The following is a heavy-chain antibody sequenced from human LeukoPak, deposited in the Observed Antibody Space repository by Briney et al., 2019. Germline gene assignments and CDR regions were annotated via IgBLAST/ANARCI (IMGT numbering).Heavy chain of an antibody. CDR3: ARRRGGCSGGSCYIDY. CDR2: IYPGDSDT. D-gene: IGHD2-15*01. Sequence: GESLKISFKGSGYRFTSYWIGWVRQMPGKGLEWMGIIYPGDSDTRYSPSFQGQVTISAAKSISTAYLQWSSPKASDTAMYYCARRRGGCSGGSCYIDYWGQGTLVTVSS. V-gene: IGHV5-51*01. CDR1: GYRFTSYW. J-gene: IGHJ4*02.